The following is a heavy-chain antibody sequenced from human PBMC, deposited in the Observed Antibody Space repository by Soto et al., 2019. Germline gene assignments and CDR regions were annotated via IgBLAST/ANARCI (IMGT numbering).Heavy chain of an antibody. J-gene: IGHJ4*02. D-gene: IGHD3-10*01. CDR1: GFVFKDSS. V-gene: IGHV3-73*01. CDR3: TRLISAAQDY. Sequence: EVLLVESGGGLVQPGGSLKLSCAASGFVFKDSSIHWVRQASGKGLEWVGGIRDRAYNYATAYAASVKGRFTISRDDSNNKAYLQMDSLKTEDTAIYYCTRLISAAQDYWGQGTLVTVSS. CDR2: IRDRAYNYAT.